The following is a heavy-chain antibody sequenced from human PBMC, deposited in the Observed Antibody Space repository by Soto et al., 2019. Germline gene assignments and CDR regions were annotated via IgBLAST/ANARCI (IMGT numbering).Heavy chain of an antibody. CDR3: AKDPVQMIVVAGYFQH. CDR2: ISGSGGST. Sequence: PGGSMRLSCAASGFTFSSYARSWVRQAPGKGLEWVSAISGSGGSTYYADSVKGRFTISRDNSKNTLYLQMNSLRAEDTAVYYCAKDPVQMIVVAGYFQHWGQGTLVTVSS. V-gene: IGHV3-23*01. CDR1: GFTFSSYA. J-gene: IGHJ1*01. D-gene: IGHD3-22*01.